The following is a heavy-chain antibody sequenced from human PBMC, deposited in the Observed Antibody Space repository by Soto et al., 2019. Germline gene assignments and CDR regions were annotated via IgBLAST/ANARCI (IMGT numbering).Heavy chain of an antibody. V-gene: IGHV1-69*06. CDR2: IIPVLTTT. D-gene: IGHD3-22*01. CDR1: GGTFSSYG. CDR3: ARARYYYDGSGHYYLDY. Sequence: QVQLVQSGAEVKKPGSSVKVSCKASGGTFSSYGINWVRQAPGQGLEWMGGIIPVLTTTNYAQKFQGRVTITADKSPTTAYMELTSLRSEDTAVYYCARARYYYDGSGHYYLDYWGQGTLVTVSS. J-gene: IGHJ4*02.